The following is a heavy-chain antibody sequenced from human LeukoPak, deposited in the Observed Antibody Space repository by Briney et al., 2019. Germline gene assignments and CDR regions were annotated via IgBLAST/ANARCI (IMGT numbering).Heavy chain of an antibody. V-gene: IGHV7-4-1*02. D-gene: IGHD3-9*01. CDR1: GYIFTSYA. CDR3: ARGNYDILTGYATEFDY. J-gene: IGHJ4*02. CDR2: INTNTGNP. Sequence: ASVKVSCKASGYIFTSYAMNWVRQAPGQGLEWMGWINTNTGNPTYAQGFTGRFVFSLDTSVSTAYLQISSLKAEDTALYYCARGNYDILTGYATEFDYWGQGTLVTVSS.